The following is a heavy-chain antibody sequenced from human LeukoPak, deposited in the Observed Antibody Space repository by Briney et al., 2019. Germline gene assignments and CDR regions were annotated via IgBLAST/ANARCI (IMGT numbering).Heavy chain of an antibody. Sequence: GGSLRLSCAASGFTFTIYAMTWVRQAPGKGLEWVSASGSGGSTYYADSVKGRFTISRDNSKNTLYLQMSSLRAEDTAVYYCAKKNPFGPVKGFDPWGQGNLVTVSS. J-gene: IGHJ5*02. CDR2: SGSGGST. D-gene: IGHD3/OR15-3a*01. CDR3: AKKNPFGPVKGFDP. CDR1: GFTFTIYA. V-gene: IGHV3-23*01.